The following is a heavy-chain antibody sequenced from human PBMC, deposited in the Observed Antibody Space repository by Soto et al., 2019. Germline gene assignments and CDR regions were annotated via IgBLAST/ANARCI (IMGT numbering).Heavy chain of an antibody. CDR3: ARGLVGSTTAFDF. CDR2: ISGSGGST. CDR1: GFTFSSYA. V-gene: IGHV3-23*01. D-gene: IGHD1-26*01. J-gene: IGHJ4*02. Sequence: LRLSCAASGFTFSSYAMSWVRQAPGKGLEWVSAISGSGGSTYYADSVKGRFTISRDNSKNTLYLQMNSLRAEDTAVYYYARGLVGSTTAFDFWGQGTLVTVSS.